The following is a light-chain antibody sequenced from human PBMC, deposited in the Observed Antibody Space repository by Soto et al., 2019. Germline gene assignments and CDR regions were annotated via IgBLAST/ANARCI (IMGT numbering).Light chain of an antibody. CDR1: DSDIGGYNY. J-gene: IGLJ1*01. CDR3: CSSAPESTYV. V-gene: IGLV2-14*01. Sequence: QSALTQPASVSGSPGQSITISCTGTDSDIGGYNYVSWYQQHPGKAPKLMIYGVSNRPSGVSNRFSGSTSGNAASLTISALQADDEADYFCCSSAPESTYVFGTGTKLTVL. CDR2: GVS.